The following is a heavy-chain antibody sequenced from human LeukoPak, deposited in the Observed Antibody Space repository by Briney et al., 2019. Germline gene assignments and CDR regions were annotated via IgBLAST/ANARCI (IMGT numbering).Heavy chain of an antibody. CDR3: AKDGNFGSGSYYRGDS. CDR1: GFTFSDYG. Sequence: GWSLRLSCAASGFTFSDYGMHWVRQAPAKGLKWVAFIQYDGSNKYYADSVKGRFTIFRDNSKDTLYLQMNSLRAEDTAVYYCAKDGNFGSGSYYRGDSWGQGTLVAVSS. J-gene: IGHJ4*02. CDR2: IQYDGSNK. D-gene: IGHD3-10*01. V-gene: IGHV3-30*02.